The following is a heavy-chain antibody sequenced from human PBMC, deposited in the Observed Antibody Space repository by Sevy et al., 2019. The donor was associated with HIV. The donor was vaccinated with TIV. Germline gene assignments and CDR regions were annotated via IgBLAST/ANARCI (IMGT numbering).Heavy chain of an antibody. CDR3: ARWRGAQSDFDY. D-gene: IGHD3-3*01. V-gene: IGHV3-7*01. CDR1: GFTFSSYW. CDR2: IKKDGSVK. Sequence: GGSLRLSCAASGFTFSSYWMSWVRQAPGKGLEWVADIKKDGSVKLYVDAVKGRFTISRDNAENSVDLQMKSLRAEDMAVYFCARWRGAQSDFDYWGQGTRVTVSS. J-gene: IGHJ4*02.